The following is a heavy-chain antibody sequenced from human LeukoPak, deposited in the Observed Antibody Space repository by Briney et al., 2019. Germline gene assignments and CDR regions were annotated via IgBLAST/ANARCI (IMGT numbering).Heavy chain of an antibody. Sequence: ASVKVSCKASGGTFSSYAISWVRQAPGQGLEWMGWMNPNSGNTGYAQKFQGRVTMTRNTSISTAYMELSSLRSEDTAVYYCARSTRGLRLGNYWGQGTLVTVSS. D-gene: IGHD5-12*01. V-gene: IGHV1-8*02. CDR3: ARSTRGLRLGNY. CDR1: GGTFSSYA. J-gene: IGHJ4*02. CDR2: MNPNSGNT.